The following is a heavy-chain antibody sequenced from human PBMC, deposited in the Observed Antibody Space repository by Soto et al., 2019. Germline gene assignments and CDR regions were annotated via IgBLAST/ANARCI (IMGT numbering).Heavy chain of an antibody. CDR1: GGSNSSGDCR. CDR3: ARADPEYFFDY. V-gene: IGHV4-30-4*01. Sequence: PSESLSLTCTVSGGSNSSGDCRWSWIRQPPGKGLEWIGYIHYSGLTYYNPSLQSRVTISIDTSKKQFSLTLTSVTAADTAVYYCARADPEYFFDYWGQGALVTVSS. J-gene: IGHJ4*02. CDR2: IHYSGLT.